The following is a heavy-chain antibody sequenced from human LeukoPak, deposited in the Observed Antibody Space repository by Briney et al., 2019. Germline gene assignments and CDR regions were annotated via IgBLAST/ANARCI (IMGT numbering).Heavy chain of an antibody. V-gene: IGHV4-39*01. CDR1: GGSISSGNYY. CDR3: ASPERITTFGVPPRDYYYMDV. D-gene: IGHD3-3*01. CDR2: IYYSGST. Sequence: SETLSLTCTVSGGSISSGNYYWGWIRQPPGKGLEWIGSIYYSGSTYYNPSLKSRVTISVDTSKNQFSLKLSSVTAADTAVYYCASPERITTFGVPPRDYYYMDVWGKGTTVTVSS. J-gene: IGHJ6*03.